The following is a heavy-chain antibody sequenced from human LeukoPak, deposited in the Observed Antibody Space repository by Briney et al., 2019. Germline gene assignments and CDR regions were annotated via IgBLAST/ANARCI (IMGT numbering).Heavy chain of an antibody. J-gene: IGHJ3*02. CDR1: GYSFTSYW. CDR3: ASQTLRLGYGPGFMDAFDI. V-gene: IGHV5-51*01. CDR2: IYPGDSDT. D-gene: IGHD5-18*01. Sequence: GESLKTSCKGSGYSFTSYWIAWVRQMPGKGLEWMGIIYPGDSDTRYSPSFQGQVTISADKSINTAYLQWSSLKASDTAMYYCASQTLRLGYGPGFMDAFDIWGQGTTVTVSS.